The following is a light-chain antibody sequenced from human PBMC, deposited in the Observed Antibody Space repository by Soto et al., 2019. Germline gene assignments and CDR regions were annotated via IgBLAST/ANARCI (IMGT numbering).Light chain of an antibody. Sequence: DIVVTQSPLSLPVTPGEPASISCRSSQSLLHPNGNYFFDWYLQKPGQSPQLLIYWGSIRASGVPDRFSGSASGTDFTLKISRVEAEDVGVYYCVQALQTPYTFGQGTKLDIK. CDR2: WGS. CDR1: QSLLHPNGNYF. V-gene: IGKV2-28*01. CDR3: VQALQTPYT. J-gene: IGKJ2*01.